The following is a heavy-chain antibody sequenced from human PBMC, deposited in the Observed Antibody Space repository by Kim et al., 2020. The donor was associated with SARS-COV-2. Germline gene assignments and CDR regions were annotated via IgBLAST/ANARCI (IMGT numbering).Heavy chain of an antibody. CDR1: GGSISSGGYY. CDR2: IYYSGST. V-gene: IGHV4-31*03. Sequence: SETLSLTCTVSGGSISSGGYYWSWIRQHPGKGLEWIGYIYYSGSTYYNPSLKSRVTISVDTSKNQFSLKLSSVTAADTAVYYCARAYMAAAGREYAFDIWGQRTMVTVSS. J-gene: IGHJ3*02. D-gene: IGHD6-13*01. CDR3: ARAYMAAAGREYAFDI.